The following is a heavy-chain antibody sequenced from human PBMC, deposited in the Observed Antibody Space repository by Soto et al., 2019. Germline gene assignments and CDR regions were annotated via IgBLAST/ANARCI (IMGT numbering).Heavy chain of an antibody. Sequence: PSETLSLTCAVYGGSFSGYYWSWIRQPPGKGLEWIGEINHSGSTNYKPSLKSRVTISVDTPKNQFSLKLSSVTAADTAVYYCARGVSSGWYGWFDPWGQGTLVTVSS. D-gene: IGHD6-19*01. CDR3: ARGVSSGWYGWFDP. J-gene: IGHJ5*02. CDR1: GGSFSGYY. V-gene: IGHV4-34*01. CDR2: INHSGST.